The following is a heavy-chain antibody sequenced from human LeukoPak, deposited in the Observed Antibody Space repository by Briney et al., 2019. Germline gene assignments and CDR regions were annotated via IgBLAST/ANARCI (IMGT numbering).Heavy chain of an antibody. CDR1: GGSFSGYY. CDR3: ARGPLAAAGTLTYYYYGMDV. D-gene: IGHD6-13*01. J-gene: IGHJ6*02. V-gene: IGHV4-34*01. Sequence: SETLSLTCAVYGGSFSGYYWSWIRQPPGKGLEWIGEINHSGSTNYNPSLKCRVTISVDTSKNQFSLKLNSVTAADTAVYYCARGPLAAAGTLTYYYYGMDVWGQGTTVTVSS. CDR2: INHSGST.